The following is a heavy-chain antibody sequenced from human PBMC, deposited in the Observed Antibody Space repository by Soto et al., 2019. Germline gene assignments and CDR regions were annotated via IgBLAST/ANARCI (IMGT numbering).Heavy chain of an antibody. CDR1: GGSISSYY. CDR3: ARQGDYGASDY. Sequence: QVQLQESGPGLVKPSETLSLTCTVSGGSISSYYWSWIRQPPGKGLEWIGYIYYSGSTNYNPSLKSRVIISVDTSKNQFSLKLSSVTAADTAVYYCARQGDYGASDYWGQGTLVTVSS. D-gene: IGHD4-17*01. V-gene: IGHV4-59*08. CDR2: IYYSGST. J-gene: IGHJ4*02.